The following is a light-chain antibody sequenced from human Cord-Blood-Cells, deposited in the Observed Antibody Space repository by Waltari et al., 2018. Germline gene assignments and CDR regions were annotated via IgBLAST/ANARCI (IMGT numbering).Light chain of an antibody. CDR3: CSYAGSSTWV. V-gene: IGLV2-23*01. Sequence: QSALTQPASVSGSPGPSITIPCPGTSSDVGSYNLFSWYQQHPGKAPKLMIYEGSKRPSGVSNRFSGSKSGNTASLTISGLQAEDEADYYCCSYAGSSTWVFGGGTKLTVL. CDR2: EGS. CDR1: SSDVGSYNL. J-gene: IGLJ3*02.